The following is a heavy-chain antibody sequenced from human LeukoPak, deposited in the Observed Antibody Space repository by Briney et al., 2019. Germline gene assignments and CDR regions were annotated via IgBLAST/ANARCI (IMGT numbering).Heavy chain of an antibody. V-gene: IGHV1-18*01. D-gene: IGHD6-13*01. CDR1: GYTFTSYG. CDR2: ISAYNGNT. J-gene: IGHJ3*02. CDR3: ARDWSRAAAGTVVVDAFDI. Sequence: ASVKVSCKASGYTFTSYGISWVRQAPGQGLEWMGWISAYNGNTNYAQKLQGRVTMTTDTSTSTAYTELRSLRSDDTAVYYCARDWSRAAAGTVVVDAFDIWGQGTMVTVSS.